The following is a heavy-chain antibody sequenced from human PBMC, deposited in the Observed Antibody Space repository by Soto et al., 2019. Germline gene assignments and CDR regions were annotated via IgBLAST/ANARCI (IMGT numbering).Heavy chain of an antibody. D-gene: IGHD5-12*01. CDR3: ARDRWLQSRAFDI. V-gene: IGHV1-2*02. CDR1: GYTFTGYY. J-gene: IGHJ3*02. Sequence: QVQLVQCGAEVKRPGASVKVSCKASGYTFTGYYMHWVRQAPGQGLEWMGWINPNSGGTNYAQKFQGRVTMTRDTSISTAYMELSRLRSDDTAVYYCARDRWLQSRAFDIWGQGTMVTVSS. CDR2: INPNSGGT.